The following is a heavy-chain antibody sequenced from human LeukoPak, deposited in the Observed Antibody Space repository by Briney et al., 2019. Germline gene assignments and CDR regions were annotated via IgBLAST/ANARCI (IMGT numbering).Heavy chain of an antibody. D-gene: IGHD3-16*02. CDR3: AKGLRVNVWGSCRPDAFDI. CDR1: GFTFSSYG. V-gene: IGHV3-30*02. CDR2: IRYDGSNK. J-gene: IGHJ3*02. Sequence: GGSLRLSCAASGFTFSSYGMHWVRQAPGKGLEWVAFIRYDGSNKYYADSVKGRFTISRDNSKNTLYLQMNSLRAEDTAVYYCAKGLRVNVWGSCRPDAFDIWGQGTMVTVSS.